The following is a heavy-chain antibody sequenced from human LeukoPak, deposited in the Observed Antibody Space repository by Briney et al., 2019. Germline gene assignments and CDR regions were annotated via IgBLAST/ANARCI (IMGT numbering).Heavy chain of an antibody. CDR1: GASINSYY. Sequence: SETLSLTCTVSGASINSYYWSWIRQPPGKGLEWIGYIYYSGSTNNNPSLKSRVTISLDTSKNQFSLKLSSVTAADTAVYYCARDRGGATDYWGQGTLVTVSS. J-gene: IGHJ4*02. CDR3: ARDRGGATDY. V-gene: IGHV4-59*01. D-gene: IGHD1-26*01. CDR2: IYYSGST.